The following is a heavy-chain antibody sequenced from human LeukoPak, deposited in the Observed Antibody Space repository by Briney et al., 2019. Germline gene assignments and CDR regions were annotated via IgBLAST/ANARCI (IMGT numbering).Heavy chain of an antibody. J-gene: IGHJ2*01. CDR3: ASDHARDIVVVPAAISDVWYFDL. Sequence: PSETLSLTCTVSGGSISSYYWSWIRQPARKGLEWMGRVCTCGSTNYYPTLTIRVRVSVYTSTNKFYLKLSLVTAADTDVYYCASDHARDIVVVPAAISDVWYFDLWGRGTLVTVSS. V-gene: IGHV4-4*07. CDR1: GGSISSYY. CDR2: VCTCGST. D-gene: IGHD2-2*02.